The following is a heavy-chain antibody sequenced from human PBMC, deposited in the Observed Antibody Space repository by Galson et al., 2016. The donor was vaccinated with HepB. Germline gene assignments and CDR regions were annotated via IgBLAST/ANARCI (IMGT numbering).Heavy chain of an antibody. V-gene: IGHV1-2*02. J-gene: IGHJ6*02. CDR3: ARDPRPTAARAGKPYYDYGLDV. CDR2: INPSSGVT. Sequence: SVKVSCKASGYIFTGHYIHWVRQAPGQGLEWMGWINPSSGVTKRAQKFQGRLTITRDTSSRTVYMEVRTLRSDDTALYYCARDPRPTAARAGKPYYDYGLDVWGQGTVVTVAS. CDR1: GYIFTGHY. D-gene: IGHD2-2*01.